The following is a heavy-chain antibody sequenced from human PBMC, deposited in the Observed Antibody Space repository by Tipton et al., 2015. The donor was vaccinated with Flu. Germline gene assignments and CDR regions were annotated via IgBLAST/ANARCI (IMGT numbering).Heavy chain of an antibody. V-gene: IGHV4-31*03. CDR3: AREGDYYDSSGPISLFYY. CDR1: GGSISSGGYY. Sequence: TLSFTCTVSGGSISSGGYYWSWIRQHPGKGLEWIGYIYYSGSTYYNPSLKSRVTISVDTSKNQFSLKLSSVTAADTAVYYCAREGDYYDSSGPISLFYYWGQGTLVTVSS. CDR2: IYYSGST. D-gene: IGHD3-22*01. J-gene: IGHJ4*02.